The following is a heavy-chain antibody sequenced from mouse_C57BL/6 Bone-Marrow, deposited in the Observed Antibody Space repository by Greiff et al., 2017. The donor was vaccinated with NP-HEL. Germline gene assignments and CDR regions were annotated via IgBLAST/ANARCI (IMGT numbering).Heavy chain of an antibody. CDR3: ARSGSSVVGY. Sequence: ESGPGLVKPSQSLSLTCSVTGYSITSGYYWNWIRQFPGNKLEWMGYISYDGSNNYNPSLKNRISITRDTSKNQFFLKLNSVTTEDTATYYCARSGSSVVGYWGQGTSVTVSS. D-gene: IGHD1-1*01. CDR1: GYSITSGYY. V-gene: IGHV3-6*01. CDR2: ISYDGSN. J-gene: IGHJ4*01.